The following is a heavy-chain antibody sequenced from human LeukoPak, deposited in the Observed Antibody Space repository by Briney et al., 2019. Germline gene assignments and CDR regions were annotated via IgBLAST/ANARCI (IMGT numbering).Heavy chain of an antibody. J-gene: IGHJ4*02. Sequence: TSGGSLRLSCAASGFTFSTYSMNWVRQAPGKGLEWVSSITSSRIYIYYADSVEGRFTISRDNAKNSLYLQMNSLRAEDTAVYYCARDGSRGNLVTAPDFWGQGTLVTVSS. D-gene: IGHD2-21*02. CDR2: ITSSRIYI. V-gene: IGHV3-21*01. CDR3: ARDGSRGNLVTAPDF. CDR1: GFTFSTYS.